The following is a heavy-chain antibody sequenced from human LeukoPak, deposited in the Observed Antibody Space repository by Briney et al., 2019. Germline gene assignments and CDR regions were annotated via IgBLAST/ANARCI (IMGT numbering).Heavy chain of an antibody. V-gene: IGHV4-59*01. CDR1: GDSSSSNY. J-gene: IGHJ6*02. Sequence: SGTLSLTCSISGDSSSSNYWNWIRQRPGRGLEWIGHIHSSGTTSYNASLKSRLTISLDTSKVQVSLSPTSVTAADTAVYYCARRGNRYYYGLDVWGQGTTVTVSS. D-gene: IGHD3-16*02. CDR3: ARRGNRYYYGLDV. CDR2: IHSSGTT.